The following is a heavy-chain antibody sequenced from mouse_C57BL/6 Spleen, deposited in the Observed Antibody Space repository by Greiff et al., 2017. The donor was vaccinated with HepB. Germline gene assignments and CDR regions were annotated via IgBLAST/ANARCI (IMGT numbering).Heavy chain of an antibody. Sequence: QVQLQQPGAELVMPGASVKLSCKASGYTFTSYWMHWVKQRPGQGLEWIGEIDPSASYTNYNQKFKGKSTLTVNKTSSKAYMQLSSQTSEVSAVYYFARGGKTVVAFDYWGQGTTLTVSS. CDR2: IDPSASYT. CDR1: GYTFTSYW. V-gene: IGHV1-69*01. J-gene: IGHJ2*01. CDR3: ARGGKTVVAFDY. D-gene: IGHD1-1*01.